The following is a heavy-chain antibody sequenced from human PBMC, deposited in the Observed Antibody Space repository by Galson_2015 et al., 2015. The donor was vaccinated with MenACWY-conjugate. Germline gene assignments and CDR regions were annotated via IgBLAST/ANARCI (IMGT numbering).Heavy chain of an antibody. V-gene: IGHV1-69*06. D-gene: IGHD2-2*01. CDR3: ARGFDDFPPEDDCYMDG. CDR2: ILPILGTT. Sequence: SVKVSCKASGGTFGNYAVTWVRQAPGSGLEWMGGILPILGTTNFAQKFQGRVTFTADRYSHTVFMELNGLRSGDTAVYYCARGFDDFPPEDDCYMDGWGKGTTVPATS. J-gene: IGHJ6*03. CDR1: GGTFGNYA.